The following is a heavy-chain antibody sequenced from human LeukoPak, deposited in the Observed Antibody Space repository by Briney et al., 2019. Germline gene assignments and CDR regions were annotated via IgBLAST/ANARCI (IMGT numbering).Heavy chain of an antibody. Sequence: PGRSLRLSCAASGFTFDDYARHWVRQAPGKGLEWVSGISWNSGSIGYADSVKGRFTISRDNAKNSLYLQMNSLRAEDTALYYCAKDIGSSWYGVDYWGQGTLVTVSS. CDR2: ISWNSGSI. CDR1: GFTFDDYA. CDR3: AKDIGSSWYGVDY. J-gene: IGHJ4*02. D-gene: IGHD6-13*01. V-gene: IGHV3-9*01.